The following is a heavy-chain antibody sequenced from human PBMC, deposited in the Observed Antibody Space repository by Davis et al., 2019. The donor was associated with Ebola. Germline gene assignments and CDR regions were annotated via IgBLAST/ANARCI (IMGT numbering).Heavy chain of an antibody. CDR1: GGSISSYY. CDR2: INHSGST. D-gene: IGHD6-19*01. J-gene: IGHJ6*02. Sequence: SETLSLTCTVSGGSISSYYWSWIRQPPGKGLEWIGEINHSGSTNYNPSLKSRVTISVDTSKNQFSLKLNSVTAADTAVYYCGRGRSYSSGWAGAVWGQGTTVTVSS. CDR3: GRGRSYSSGWAGAV. V-gene: IGHV4-34*01.